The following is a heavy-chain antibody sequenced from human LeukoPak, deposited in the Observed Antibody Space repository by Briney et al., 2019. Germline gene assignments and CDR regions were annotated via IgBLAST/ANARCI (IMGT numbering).Heavy chain of an antibody. D-gene: IGHD1-26*01. CDR2: INPNSGGT. V-gene: IGHV1-2*02. CDR1: GYTFTGYY. Sequence: ASVKVSCKASGYTFTGYYMHWVRQAPGQGLEWMGWINPNSGGTNYAQKFQGRVTMTRDTSISTAYMGLSRLRSDDTAVYYCARVGATKNWFDPWGQGTLVTVSS. CDR3: ARVGATKNWFDP. J-gene: IGHJ5*02.